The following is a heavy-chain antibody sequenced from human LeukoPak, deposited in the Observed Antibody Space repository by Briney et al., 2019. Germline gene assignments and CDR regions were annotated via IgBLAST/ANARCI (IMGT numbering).Heavy chain of an antibody. D-gene: IGHD1-1*01. Sequence: ASVKVSCKASGYTFTSYGISWVRQAPGQGLEWMGWISAYNGNTNYAQKLQGRVTMTEDTSTDTAYMELSSLRSEDTAVYYCATGKRGPILEYYYGMDVWGQGTTVTVSS. J-gene: IGHJ6*02. CDR1: GYTFTSYG. CDR2: ISAYNGNT. V-gene: IGHV1-18*01. CDR3: ATGKRGPILEYYYGMDV.